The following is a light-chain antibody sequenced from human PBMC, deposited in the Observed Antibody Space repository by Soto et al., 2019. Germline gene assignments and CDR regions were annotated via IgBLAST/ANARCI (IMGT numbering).Light chain of an antibody. Sequence: QSVLTQPASVSGSPGQSITISCTGSSSDVGGYNYVSWYQQHPGKAPKLMIYNVSNRPSGVSNRFSGSKSGNTASLTISGIQAEDEADYYCCSYTSSSTLVVFGGGTKLTVL. CDR1: SSDVGGYNY. CDR3: CSYTSSSTLVV. J-gene: IGLJ2*01. CDR2: NVS. V-gene: IGLV2-14*01.